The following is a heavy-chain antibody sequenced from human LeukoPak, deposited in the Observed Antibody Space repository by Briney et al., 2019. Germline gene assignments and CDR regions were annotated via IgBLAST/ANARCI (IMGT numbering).Heavy chain of an antibody. J-gene: IGHJ4*02. V-gene: IGHV4-59*08. CDR1: GGSIGGDH. CDR2: ISYTGST. D-gene: IGHD6-19*01. Sequence: SETLSLTCTISGGSIGGDHWSWIRQAPGEGLEWIGYISYTGSTSYNPSLRSRVTISLNTPENQFSLRLTSVTAADTAVYYFARAVTGTSLVDFWGQGTLVAVSS. CDR3: ARAVTGTSLVDF.